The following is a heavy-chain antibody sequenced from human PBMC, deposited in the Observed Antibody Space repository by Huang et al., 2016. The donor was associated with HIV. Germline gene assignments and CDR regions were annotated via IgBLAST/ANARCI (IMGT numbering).Heavy chain of an antibody. Sequence: EEQLVQSGEEVKKPGESLQISCSASGFTFTDYWIAWVRQMPGTGLEWMGIIYPGDNSTHYTSSVGGQVRIVADPPINTVYRQWNSLKASDTGTYYCTRSLRRYLAHGLNIWGQGTMVTVSP. J-gene: IGHJ3*02. V-gene: IGHV5-51*01. CDR2: IYPGDNST. CDR3: TRSLRRYLAHGLNI. CDR1: GFTFTDYW. D-gene: IGHD3-9*01.